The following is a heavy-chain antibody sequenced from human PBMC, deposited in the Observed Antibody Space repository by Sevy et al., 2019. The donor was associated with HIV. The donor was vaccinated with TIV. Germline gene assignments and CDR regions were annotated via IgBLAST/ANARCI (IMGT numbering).Heavy chain of an antibody. D-gene: IGHD2-15*01. CDR1: GFIFSDYY. J-gene: IGHJ4*02. V-gene: IGHV3-11*01. CDR2: ITSSGNTT. Sequence: GGSQRLSCTASGFIFSDYYMSWIRQAPGKGLEWISYITSSGNTTYNADSVKGRFTISRDNAKKSLYLQMNSLRADDTAVYYCAALMYGGKSGLDNWGQGTLVTVSS. CDR3: AALMYGGKSGLDN.